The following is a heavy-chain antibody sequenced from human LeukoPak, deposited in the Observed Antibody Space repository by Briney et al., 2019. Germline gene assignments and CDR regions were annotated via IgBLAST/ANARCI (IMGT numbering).Heavy chain of an antibody. D-gene: IGHD3-22*01. J-gene: IGHJ4*02. CDR2: INPNSGGT. CDR3: ARGGEWYYDSSRYRLFDY. Sequence: ASVKVSCKASGYTFTGYYMHWVRQAPGQGLEWMGWINPNSGGTNYAQNFQGRVTMTRDTSVITAYMELSRLTPDDTAVYYCARGGEWYYDSSRYRLFDYWGQGTLVTVSS. V-gene: IGHV1-2*02. CDR1: GYTFTGYY.